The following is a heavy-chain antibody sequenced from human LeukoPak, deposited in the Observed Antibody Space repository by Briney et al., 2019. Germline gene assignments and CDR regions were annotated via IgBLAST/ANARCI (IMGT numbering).Heavy chain of an antibody. D-gene: IGHD2-21*02. Sequence: GGSLRLSCAASGFTFSSYGMHWVRQAPGKGLEWVAVIWYDGSNKYYADSVTGRFTISRDNSKDTLFLQMHSLRPGDTAVYYCVREDTPATANYWGQGTLVTISS. CDR1: GFTFSSYG. CDR3: VREDTPATANY. V-gene: IGHV3-33*01. J-gene: IGHJ4*02. CDR2: IWYDGSNK.